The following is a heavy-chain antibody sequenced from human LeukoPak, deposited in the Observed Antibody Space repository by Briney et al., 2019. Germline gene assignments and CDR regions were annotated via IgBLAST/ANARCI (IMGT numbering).Heavy chain of an antibody. V-gene: IGHV4-34*01. Sequence: SETLSLTCAVYGGSFSGYYWSWIRQPPGKGLEWIGEINHSGSTNYNPSLKSRVTMSVDTSKNQFSLKLSSVTAADTAVYYCARSKLGYCSSTSCYQERMDVWGQGTTVTVSS. CDR3: ARSKLGYCSSTSCYQERMDV. J-gene: IGHJ6*02. CDR1: GGSFSGYY. D-gene: IGHD2-2*01. CDR2: INHSGST.